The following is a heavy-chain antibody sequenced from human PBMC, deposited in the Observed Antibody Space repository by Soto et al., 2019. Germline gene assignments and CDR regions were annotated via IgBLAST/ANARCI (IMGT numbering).Heavy chain of an antibody. V-gene: IGHV4-59*01. D-gene: IGHD3-3*01. CDR1: GGSISSYY. CDR2: IYYSGST. Sequence: SETLSLTCTVSGGSISSYYWSWIRQPPGKGLEWIGYIYYSGSTNYNPSLKSRVTISVDTSKNQFSLKLSSVTAADTAVYYCERMYYDFWSGPEASYGMDVWGQGTTVTVSS. J-gene: IGHJ6*02. CDR3: ERMYYDFWSGPEASYGMDV.